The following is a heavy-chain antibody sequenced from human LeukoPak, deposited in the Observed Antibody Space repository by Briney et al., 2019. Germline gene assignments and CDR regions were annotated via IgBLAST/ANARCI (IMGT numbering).Heavy chain of an antibody. CDR1: GFTFSSYA. CDR2: ISGSGGST. J-gene: IGHJ3*01. Sequence: GGSLRLSCAASGFTFSSYAMSWVRQAPGKGLEWASAISGSGGSTYYADSVKGRFTISRDNSKNTLYLQMNSPRAEDTAVYYCAKGDSSGWYNFDYWGQGTMVTVSS. CDR3: AKGDSSGWYNFDY. D-gene: IGHD6-19*01. V-gene: IGHV3-23*01.